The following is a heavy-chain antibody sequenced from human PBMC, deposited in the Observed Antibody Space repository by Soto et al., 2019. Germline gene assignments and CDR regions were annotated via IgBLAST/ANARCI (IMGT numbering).Heavy chain of an antibody. V-gene: IGHV3-33*03. CDR3: ESGPGWLQLGY. D-gene: IGHD5-12*01. CDR1: GFSFSSYG. J-gene: IGHJ4*02. Sequence: QEQLVESGGGVVQPGRSLRLSCAASGFSFSSYGMHWVRQAPGKGLEWVAVIWYDGSKKYYADSVKGRFTISRDNSKNTLYLQMNSLRAEDTAVYYCESGPGWLQLGYWGQGTLVTVSS. CDR2: IWYDGSKK.